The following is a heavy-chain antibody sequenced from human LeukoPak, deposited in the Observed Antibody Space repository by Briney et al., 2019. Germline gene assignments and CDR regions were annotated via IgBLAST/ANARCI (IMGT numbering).Heavy chain of an antibody. CDR2: ISANGGGT. D-gene: IGHD6-19*01. V-gene: IGHV3-23*01. CDR3: AKGGYSSGWYVED. Sequence: GGSLRLSCAASGFTFSNYAMSWVRQAPGKGLEWVSAISANGGGTYYADSVKGRFTISRDNSKNTLYLQMNSLRAEDTAVYYCAKGGYSSGWYVEDWGQGTLVTVSS. J-gene: IGHJ4*02. CDR1: GFTFSNYA.